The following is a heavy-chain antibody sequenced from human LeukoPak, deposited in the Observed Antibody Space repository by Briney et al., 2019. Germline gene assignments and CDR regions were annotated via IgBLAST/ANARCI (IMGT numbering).Heavy chain of an antibody. D-gene: IGHD2-15*01. J-gene: IGHJ4*02. CDR1: GYSIISDYF. CDR3: ARVVASTSIDS. V-gene: IGHV4-38-2*02. CDR2: IFHSGDV. Sequence: SQTLSLTCIVSGYSIISDYFWGWVRQPPGKGPEWIGSIFHSGDVYYNPSLKSRVTLSVDPSKNRFSLKLTSVTAADTAIYYCARVVASTSIDSWGQGTLVTVSS.